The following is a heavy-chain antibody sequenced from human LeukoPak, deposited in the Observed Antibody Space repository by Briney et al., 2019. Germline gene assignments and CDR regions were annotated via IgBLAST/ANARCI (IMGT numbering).Heavy chain of an antibody. V-gene: IGHV3-48*03. CDR1: GFSFSSYE. Sequence: GGSLRLSCAASGFSFSSYEMSWVRQAPGKGLEWVSYISSSGSSIYYTDSVKGRFTISRDNAKNSLYLQMNSLRAEDTAVYYCAGDCGGDCYSTYYMDVWGKGTTVTISS. CDR3: AGDCGGDCYSTYYMDV. CDR2: ISSSGSSI. J-gene: IGHJ6*03. D-gene: IGHD2-21*02.